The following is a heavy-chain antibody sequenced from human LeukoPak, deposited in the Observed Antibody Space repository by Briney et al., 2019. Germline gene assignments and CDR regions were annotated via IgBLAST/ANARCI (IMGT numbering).Heavy chain of an antibody. D-gene: IGHD3-3*01. CDR1: GGSIGSDSYY. J-gene: IGHJ5*02. CDR3: ARAQDYDFWSDYFPLTGFDP. V-gene: IGHV4-61*02. Sequence: SETLSLTCTVSGGSIGSDSYYWSWIRQPAGKGLEWIGRIYPSGSTNYKPSLKSRVTLSIDTSKNQFSLKLSSVTAADTAVYYCARAQDYDFWSDYFPLTGFDPWGQGTLVTVSS. CDR2: IYPSGST.